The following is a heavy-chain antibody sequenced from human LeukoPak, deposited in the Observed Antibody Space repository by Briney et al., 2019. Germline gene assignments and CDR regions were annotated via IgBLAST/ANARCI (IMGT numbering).Heavy chain of an antibody. CDR2: IKEGGSEK. CDR3: ARVDSAEKRDLDY. D-gene: IGHD3-22*01. Sequence: GGSLRLSCAASGFTFSNYWMTWVRQAPGKGLEWVANIKEGGSEKYYVDSVKGRFTISRDNAKNSAFLQMNSLRAEDTAVYYCARVDSAEKRDLDYWGQGTLVTVSS. V-gene: IGHV3-7*01. CDR1: GFTFSNYW. J-gene: IGHJ4*02.